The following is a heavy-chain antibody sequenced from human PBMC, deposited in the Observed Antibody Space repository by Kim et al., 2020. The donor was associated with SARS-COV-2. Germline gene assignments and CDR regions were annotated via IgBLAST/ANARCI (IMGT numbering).Heavy chain of an antibody. CDR2: IYHSGST. CDR1: GYSISSGYY. V-gene: IGHV4-38-2*02. Sequence: SETLSLTCTVSGYSISSGYYWGWIRQPPGKGLEWIGSIYHSGSTYYNPSLKSRVTISVDTSKNQFSLKLSSVTAADTAVYYCAREGYYDFWSGYYGSLWWFDPWGQGTLVTVSS. D-gene: IGHD3-3*01. CDR3: AREGYYDFWSGYYGSLWWFDP. J-gene: IGHJ5*02.